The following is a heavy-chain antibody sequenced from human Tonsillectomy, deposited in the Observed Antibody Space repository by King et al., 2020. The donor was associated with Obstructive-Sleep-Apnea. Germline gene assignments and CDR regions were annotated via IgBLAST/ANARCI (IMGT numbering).Heavy chain of an antibody. CDR2: ISSSGSNI. J-gene: IGHJ4*02. CDR1: GFTFSDYY. Sequence: VQLVESGGGLVKPGGSLRLSCAVSGFTFSDYYMSWIRQAPWKGLEWVSYISSSGSNIYYADSVKGRFTSSRDNAKKSLYLLMNSLRAEDTAVYYCARTSAAAGRNDYWGQGTLVTVSS. V-gene: IGHV3-11*01. D-gene: IGHD6-13*01. CDR3: ARTSAAAGRNDY.